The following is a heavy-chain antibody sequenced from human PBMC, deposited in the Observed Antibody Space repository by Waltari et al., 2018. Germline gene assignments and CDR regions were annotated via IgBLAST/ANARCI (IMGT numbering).Heavy chain of an antibody. CDR1: GFAFSDYW. J-gene: IGHJ5*02. V-gene: IGHV3-7*01. CDR3: VCSIGWHDTT. CDR2: SNKQAPDK. D-gene: IGHD6-19*01. Sequence: EVPLVESGGGLVQPGGALRLSCAGSGFAFSDYWMAWFRHDPGRGFEWVANSNKQAPDKYCVDSVKCRFTISRDNAKNLLYLQMSSLRAEDTAIYYCVCSIGWHDTTWGQGTLVTVS.